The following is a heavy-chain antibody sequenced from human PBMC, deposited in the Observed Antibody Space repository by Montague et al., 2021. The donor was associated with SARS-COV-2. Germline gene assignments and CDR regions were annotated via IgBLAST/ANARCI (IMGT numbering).Heavy chain of an antibody. CDR1: GFTFGDYA. CDR2: ISWNSGSI. V-gene: IGHV3-9*01. D-gene: IGHD1-26*01. J-gene: IGHJ6*02. Sequence: SLRLSCAASGFTFGDYAMHWVRQAPGKGLEWVSGISWNSGSIGYADSVKGRFTISRDNAKNSLYLQMNSLRAEDTALYYCAKDIVRVVGGYYYYYGMDVWGQGPTVTVSS. CDR3: AKDIVRVVGGYYYYYGMDV.